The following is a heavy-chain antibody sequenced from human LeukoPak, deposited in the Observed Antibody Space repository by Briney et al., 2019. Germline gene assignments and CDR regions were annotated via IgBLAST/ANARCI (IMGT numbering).Heavy chain of an antibody. CDR1: GFTFSDYY. V-gene: IGHV3-11*01. CDR3: ARIPSYYYGSGMPYYFDY. D-gene: IGHD3-10*01. J-gene: IGHJ4*02. CDR2: ISSSGSTI. Sequence: GGSLRLSCAASGFTFSDYYMSWIRQAPGKGLEWVSYISSSGSTIYYADSVKGRFTISRDNAKNPLYLQMNSLRAEDTAVYYCARIPSYYYGSGMPYYFDYWGQGTLVTVSS.